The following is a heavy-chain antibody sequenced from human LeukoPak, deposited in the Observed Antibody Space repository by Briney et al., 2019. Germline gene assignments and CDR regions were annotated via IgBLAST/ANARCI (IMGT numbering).Heavy chain of an antibody. CDR3: ARGASGFDY. V-gene: IGHV4-39*01. CDR1: GGSISSSSYY. J-gene: IGHJ4*02. D-gene: IGHD4/OR15-4a*01. Sequence: PSETLSLTCTVSGGSISSSSYYWGWIRQPRGKGLEWFGSIYYNGSTYYNPSLKSRVTMSVDTSKNQFSLKLSSVTAADTAVYYFARGASGFDYWGQGTLVTVSS. CDR2: IYYNGST.